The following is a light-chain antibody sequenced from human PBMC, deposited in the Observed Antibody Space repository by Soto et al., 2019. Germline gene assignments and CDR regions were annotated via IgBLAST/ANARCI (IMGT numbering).Light chain of an antibody. Sequence: EIVLTQSPGTLSLSPGERASLSCRTSQSISSSSLAWYQQKPGQPPRLLIYGASRRATGIPDRFTGSGSGTDFTLTISRLEPEDFGVNYCQQYPAGPLTSGGGTKVEVK. J-gene: IGKJ4*01. CDR1: QSISSSS. V-gene: IGKV3-20*01. CDR3: QQYPAGPLT. CDR2: GAS.